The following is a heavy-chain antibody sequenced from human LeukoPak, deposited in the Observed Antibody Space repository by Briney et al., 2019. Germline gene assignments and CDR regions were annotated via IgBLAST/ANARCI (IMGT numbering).Heavy chain of an antibody. CDR2: ISYDGSNT. Sequence: GGSLRLSCAASGFTFSSYGMHWVRQAPGKGLEWVAVISYDGSNTYYADSVKGRFTISRDNSKNTLYLQMNSLRAEDTAVYYCARILWFGELWIDYWGQGTLVTVSS. V-gene: IGHV3-30*03. D-gene: IGHD3-10*01. CDR3: ARILWFGELWIDY. J-gene: IGHJ4*02. CDR1: GFTFSSYG.